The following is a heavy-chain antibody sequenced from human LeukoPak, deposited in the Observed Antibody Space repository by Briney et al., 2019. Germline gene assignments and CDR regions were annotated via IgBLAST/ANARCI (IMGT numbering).Heavy chain of an antibody. D-gene: IGHD6-13*01. J-gene: IGHJ4*02. V-gene: IGHV4-59*01. CDR1: GGSISSYY. Sequence: SETLSLTCTVSGGSISSYYWSWIRQPPGKGLEWIGYIYYSGSTNYNPSLKSRVTISVDTSKNQFSLKLSSVTAADTAVYYCARGGIAAAEPDYWGQGTLVTVSS. CDR3: ARGGIAAAEPDY. CDR2: IYYSGST.